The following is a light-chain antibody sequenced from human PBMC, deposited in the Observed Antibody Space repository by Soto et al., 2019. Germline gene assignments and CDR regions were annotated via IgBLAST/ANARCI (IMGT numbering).Light chain of an antibody. CDR2: AAS. Sequence: IRMIPSPSTRAASVGDRYIIGCRASQDISIYLAWYQQEPGKAPKLLIYAASTLQSGVHPKSTYGGGVPALHPCITTLQTKDVPTQSFRQLNAYPSTFPGGTKVDIK. CDR3: RQLNAYPST. CDR1: QDISIY. J-gene: IGKJ4*01. V-gene: IGKV1-9*01.